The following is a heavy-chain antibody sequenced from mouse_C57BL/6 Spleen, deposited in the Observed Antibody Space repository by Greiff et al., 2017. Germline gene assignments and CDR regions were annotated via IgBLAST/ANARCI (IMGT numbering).Heavy chain of an antibody. Sequence: QVQLQQSGAELARPGASVKLSCKASGYTLTSYGISWVKPRTGPGLEWIGEIYPRSGNTYYTQKFQGKATLAADKSSSTAYMELRSLTSEDSAVYVCARYDGHPYAMAYWGQGTSVTVSA. CDR1: GYTLTSYG. CDR3: ARYDGHPYAMAY. CDR2: IYPRSGNT. V-gene: IGHV1-81*01. J-gene: IGHJ4*01. D-gene: IGHD2-3*01.